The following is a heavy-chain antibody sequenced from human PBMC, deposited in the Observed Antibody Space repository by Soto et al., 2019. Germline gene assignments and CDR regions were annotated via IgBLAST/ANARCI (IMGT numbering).Heavy chain of an antibody. J-gene: IGHJ4*02. CDR1: GGSITVYY. Sequence: SETLSLTCTVSGGSITVYYLNWIRQPAGKGLEWIGHIYTSGTTNYNPSFKSRVTMSLDTSQNQFSLRLTSVTAADTAVYYCARAAYNYGQFDYWGQGPLVTVSS. D-gene: IGHD5-18*01. CDR3: ARAAYNYGQFDY. V-gene: IGHV4-4*07. CDR2: IYTSGTT.